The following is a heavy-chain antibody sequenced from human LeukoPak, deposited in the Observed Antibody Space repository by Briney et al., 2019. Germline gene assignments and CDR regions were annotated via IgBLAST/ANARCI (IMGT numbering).Heavy chain of an antibody. CDR2: INSDGSST. Sequence: GGSLRLSCAASGFTFSHYWMHWVRQAPGKGLVWVSRINSDGSSTNSADSVKGRFTISRDNAKNTLYLQMNSLRAEDTAVYYCARVELPGLPMEDVFDIWGQGTMVTVSS. D-gene: IGHD2/OR15-2a*01. CDR3: ARVELPGLPMEDVFDI. J-gene: IGHJ3*02. V-gene: IGHV3-74*01. CDR1: GFTFSHYW.